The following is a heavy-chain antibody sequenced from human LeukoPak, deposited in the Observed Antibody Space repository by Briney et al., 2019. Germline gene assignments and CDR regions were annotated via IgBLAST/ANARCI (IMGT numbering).Heavy chain of an antibody. J-gene: IGHJ4*02. CDR1: GGSFSGYY. D-gene: IGHD6-13*01. Sequence: SETLSLTCAVYGGSFSGYYWSWIRQPPGKGLEWIGEINHSGSTNYNPSLKSRVTISVDTSKNQFSLKLSSVTAADTAVYYCARRSIAAAFHYWGQGTLVTVSS. V-gene: IGHV4-34*01. CDR2: INHSGST. CDR3: ARRSIAAAFHY.